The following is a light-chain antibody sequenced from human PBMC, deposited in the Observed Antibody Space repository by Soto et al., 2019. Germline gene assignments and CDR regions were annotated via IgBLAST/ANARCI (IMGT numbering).Light chain of an antibody. CDR3: SSYTSSRTFYV. J-gene: IGLJ1*01. V-gene: IGLV2-14*01. Sequence: QSALTQPASVSGSPGQSITISCTGASSDVGGYNYVSWYQQHPGKAPKLMIYDVSNRPSGVSNRFSGSKSGNTASLTISGLQAEDEADYYCSSYTSSRTFYVFGTGTTVTVL. CDR2: DVS. CDR1: SSDVGGYNY.